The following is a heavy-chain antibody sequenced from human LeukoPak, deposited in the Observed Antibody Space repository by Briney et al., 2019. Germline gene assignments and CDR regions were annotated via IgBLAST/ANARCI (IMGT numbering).Heavy chain of an antibody. Sequence: RSSGTLSLTCTASGGSISSYYWSWIRQPPGKGLEWIGYIYYSRRANYNPALMSRVTISVDTSKNQFSLQLSSVTAADTAVYYCARAEWELLIFDYWGQGTLVTVSS. CDR2: IYYSRRA. CDR3: ARAEWELLIFDY. CDR1: GGSISSYY. J-gene: IGHJ4*02. D-gene: IGHD1-26*01. V-gene: IGHV4-59*01.